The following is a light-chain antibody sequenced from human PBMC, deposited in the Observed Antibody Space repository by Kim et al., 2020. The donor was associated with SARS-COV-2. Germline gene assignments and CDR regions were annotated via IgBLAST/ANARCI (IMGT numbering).Light chain of an antibody. CDR3: QQADGFPLT. CDR2: GAS. Sequence: ASVGDRVTMTCRASQSISSWLAWYQQKAGGAPKLLIYGASTLQSGVPSRFSGSGSGTDFTLTITSLQPEDVATYYCQQADGFPLTFGGGTKVDIK. J-gene: IGKJ4*01. V-gene: IGKV1-12*01. CDR1: QSISSW.